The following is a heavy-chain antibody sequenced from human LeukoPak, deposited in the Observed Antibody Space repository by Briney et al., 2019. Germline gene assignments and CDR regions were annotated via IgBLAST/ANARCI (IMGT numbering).Heavy chain of an antibody. Sequence: ASVKVSCKASGYTFTGYYMHWVRQAPGQGLEWMGWINPNSGGTNYAQKFQGRVTMTRDTSISTAYMELSSLRVDDTAVYYCARDIVWLQMEYWGQGTLVSVSS. V-gene: IGHV1-2*02. CDR2: INPNSGGT. CDR1: GYTFTGYY. D-gene: IGHD5-24*01. J-gene: IGHJ4*02. CDR3: ARDIVWLQMEY.